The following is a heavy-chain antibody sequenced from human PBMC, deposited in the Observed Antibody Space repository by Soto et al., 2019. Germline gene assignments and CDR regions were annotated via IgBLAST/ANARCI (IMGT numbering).Heavy chain of an antibody. V-gene: IGHV3-23*01. Sequence: GGSLRLSCAASGFTFSSYAMSWVRQAPGKGLEWVSAISGSGGSTYYADSVKGRFTISRDNSKNTLYLRMNSLRAEDTAVYYCANQDPSYGAKFDYWGQGTLVTVSS. J-gene: IGHJ4*02. CDR1: GFTFSSYA. CDR3: ANQDPSYGAKFDY. D-gene: IGHD4-17*01. CDR2: ISGSGGST.